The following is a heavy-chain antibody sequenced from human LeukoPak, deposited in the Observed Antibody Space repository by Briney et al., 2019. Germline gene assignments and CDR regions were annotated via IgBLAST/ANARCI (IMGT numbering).Heavy chain of an antibody. J-gene: IGHJ4*01. Sequence: PGRSLRLPCGASGLTFSSYAMSWVTQAPGRGLEWGSDIRGSGGSTYYADSVKGRFTIPRDNSEHTLYRKKNSLRAQDTAVYYCAPGGAILTLDYW. D-gene: IGHD1-26*01. CDR2: IRGSGGST. V-gene: IGHV3-23*01. CDR3: APGGAILTLDY. CDR1: GLTFSSYA.